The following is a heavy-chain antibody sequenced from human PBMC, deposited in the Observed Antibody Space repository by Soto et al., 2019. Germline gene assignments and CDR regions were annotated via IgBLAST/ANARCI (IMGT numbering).Heavy chain of an antibody. J-gene: IGHJ4*02. D-gene: IGHD3-16*02. Sequence: QVQLQESGPGLVKPSQTLSLTCTVSGASISSGDYYWSWIIQPPGTVLEWIGHIYYSGSTYYTPSLKRRLTISADTSKNQFSLKLSSVLAADTAVSYCARVKATSSRGYYCDYWGQGTPVTVSS. CDR2: IYYSGST. CDR1: GASISSGDYY. V-gene: IGHV4-30-4*01. CDR3: ARVKATSSRGYYCDY.